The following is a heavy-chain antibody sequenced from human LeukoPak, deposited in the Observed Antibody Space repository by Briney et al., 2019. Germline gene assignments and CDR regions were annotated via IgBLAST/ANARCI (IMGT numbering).Heavy chain of an antibody. D-gene: IGHD4-17*01. V-gene: IGHV3-30-3*01. Sequence: GGSLRLSCAASGFTFSSYAMHWVRQAPGKGLEWVAVISYDGSDKYYADSVKGRFTISRDNSKNTLYLQMNSLRAEDTAVYYCARALRPSTVTNPSYYYYGMDVWGQGTTVTVSS. CDR3: ARALRPSTVTNPSYYYYGMDV. CDR2: ISYDGSDK. J-gene: IGHJ6*02. CDR1: GFTFSSYA.